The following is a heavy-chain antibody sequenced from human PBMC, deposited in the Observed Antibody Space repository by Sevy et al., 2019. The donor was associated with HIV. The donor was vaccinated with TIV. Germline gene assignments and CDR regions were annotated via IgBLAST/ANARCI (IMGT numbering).Heavy chain of an antibody. J-gene: IGHJ4*02. V-gene: IGHV3-30*03. CDR3: ARDKGESSSSFLGELSY. Sequence: GGSLRLSCAASGFSLRTSWMSWVRQAPGKGLEWVAVISSDGRNKYYADSVKARFTISRDNSKNTLYLQMNSLRSEDTALYYCARDKGESSSSFLGELSYWGQGTLVTVSS. CDR2: ISSDGRNK. CDR1: GFSLRTSW. D-gene: IGHD3-16*02.